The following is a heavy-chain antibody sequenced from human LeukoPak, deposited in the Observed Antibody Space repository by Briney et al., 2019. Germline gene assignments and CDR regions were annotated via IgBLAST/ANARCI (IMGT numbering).Heavy chain of an antibody. CDR3: ARGRARGYSYGVGYFDY. D-gene: IGHD5-18*01. J-gene: IGHJ4*02. V-gene: IGHV4-34*01. Sequence: PSETLSLTCAVYGGSFSGYYWSWIRQPPGKGLEWIGEINHSGSTNYNPSLKSRVTISVDTSKNQFSLKLSSVIAADTAVYYCARGRARGYSYGVGYFDYWGQGTLVTVSS. CDR1: GGSFSGYY. CDR2: INHSGST.